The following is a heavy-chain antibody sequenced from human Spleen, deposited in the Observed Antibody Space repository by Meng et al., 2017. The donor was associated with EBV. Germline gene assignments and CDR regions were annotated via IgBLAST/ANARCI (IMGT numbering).Heavy chain of an antibody. CDR2: INSDGNVI. J-gene: IGHJ4*02. D-gene: IGHD1-26*01. CDR1: GFTLSSYW. Sequence: GQGVGSGGGLVQPGGSLRLSCADSGFTLSSYWVHWVRQAPGKGLGWVSRINSDGNVITYADSVKGRFTISRDNAKNTVYLQMNNVRVEDTAVYYCAKDCFGAKDSWGQGTLVTVSS. CDR3: AKDCFGAKDS. V-gene: IGHV3-74*01.